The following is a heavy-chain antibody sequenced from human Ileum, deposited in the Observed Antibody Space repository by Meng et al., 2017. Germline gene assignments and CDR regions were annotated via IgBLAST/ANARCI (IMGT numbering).Heavy chain of an antibody. D-gene: IGHD4-17*01. CDR3: AQDRGIYGAVDY. CDR2: SSSNIADT. CDR1: GFTFTDHS. V-gene: IGHV1-2*06. J-gene: IGHJ4*02. Sequence: QVQLVQSVAEVKKPGASVKVSCKTSGFTFTDHSIHWVREAPGQGPEWMGRSSSNIADTDYAPRFRGRVTMTRDTSITTAYMELRSLRSDDTAIYYCAQDRGIYGAVDYWGQGTLVTVSS.